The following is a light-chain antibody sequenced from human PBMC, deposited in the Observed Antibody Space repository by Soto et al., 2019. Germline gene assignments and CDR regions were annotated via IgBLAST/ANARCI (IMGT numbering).Light chain of an antibody. Sequence: DIQMTQSPSSLSASIGHRVTITCRASQSISSHLYWFQQTPGQAPKLLIYAASSLQSGVPSRFSGSGSGTDFTLTISSLQPEDFATYYCQQSYSNSITFGQGTRLEIK. CDR2: AAS. J-gene: IGKJ5*01. CDR3: QQSYSNSIT. CDR1: QSISSH. V-gene: IGKV1-39*01.